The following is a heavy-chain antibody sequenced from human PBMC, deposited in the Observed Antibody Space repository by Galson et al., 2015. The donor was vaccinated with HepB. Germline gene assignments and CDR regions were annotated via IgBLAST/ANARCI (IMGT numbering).Heavy chain of an antibody. CDR1: GDSVSSNSAA. V-gene: IGHV6-1*01. CDR2: TYYRSKWYT. CDR3: ARVEQQVVPTGWFDP. D-gene: IGHD6-13*01. J-gene: IGHJ5*02. Sequence: CAISGDSVSSNSAAWNWIRQSPSRGLEWLGRTYYRSKWYTDYALSVQGRITINPDTSRNQFSLQLTSVTPADTAVYYCARVEQQVVPTGWFDPWGQGTLVTVSS.